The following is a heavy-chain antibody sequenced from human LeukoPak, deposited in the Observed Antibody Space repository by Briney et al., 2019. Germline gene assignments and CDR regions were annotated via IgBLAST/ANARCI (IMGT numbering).Heavy chain of an antibody. V-gene: IGHV4-59*12. CDR1: GGSISSYY. CDR2: IYYSGST. CDR3: ARGPNYYDSSGYNNYFDY. J-gene: IGHJ4*02. D-gene: IGHD3-22*01. Sequence: SETLSLTCTVSGGSISSYYWSWIRQPPGKGLEWIGYIYYSGSTNYNPSLKSRVTISVDTSKNQFSLKLSSVTAADTAVYYCARGPNYYDSSGYNNYFDYWGQGTLVTVSS.